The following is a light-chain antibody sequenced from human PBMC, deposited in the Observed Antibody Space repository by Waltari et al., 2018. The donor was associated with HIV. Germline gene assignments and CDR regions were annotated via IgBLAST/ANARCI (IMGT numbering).Light chain of an antibody. CDR3: CSYAGSSTFG. CDR2: DVT. Sequence: QSALTQPRSVSGSPGQSVTISCTGTSSDVGGYNYVSWYQQHPGKAPKLMIYDVTKRPFGLPDRSSGSKSGNPASLTICGLQAEDEADYYCCSYAGSSTFGFGGGTKLTVL. V-gene: IGLV2-11*01. J-gene: IGLJ3*02. CDR1: SSDVGGYNY.